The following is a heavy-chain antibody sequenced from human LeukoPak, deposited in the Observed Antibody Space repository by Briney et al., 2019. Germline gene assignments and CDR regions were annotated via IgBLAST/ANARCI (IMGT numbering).Heavy chain of an antibody. Sequence: ASVKVSCKASGYTFTCYYMHWVRQAPGQRLEWMGWINPNSGSTNYAQKFQGSVTMTRDTSISTAYMELSRLRSDDTAVYYCARDLIFGVVNGMDVWGEGTTVTVSS. CDR2: INPNSGST. CDR3: ARDLIFGVVNGMDV. J-gene: IGHJ6*04. D-gene: IGHD3-3*01. CDR1: GYTFTCYY. V-gene: IGHV1-2*02.